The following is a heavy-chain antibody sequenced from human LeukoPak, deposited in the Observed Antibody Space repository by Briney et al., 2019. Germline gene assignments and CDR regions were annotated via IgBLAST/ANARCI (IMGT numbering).Heavy chain of an antibody. Sequence: GGSLRLSCAASGFNFANHAMSWVRQTPGKGLEWISAISGGGDITYYADSVTGRFTISRDNSKDTLFLQMHSLRPGDTAVYYCVREDTPATANYWGQGTLVTISS. CDR3: VREDTPATANY. J-gene: IGHJ4*02. CDR2: ISGGGDIT. V-gene: IGHV3-23*01. D-gene: IGHD2-21*02. CDR1: GFNFANHA.